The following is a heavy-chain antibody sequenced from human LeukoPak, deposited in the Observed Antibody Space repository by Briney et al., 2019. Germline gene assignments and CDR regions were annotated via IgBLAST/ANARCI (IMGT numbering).Heavy chain of an antibody. V-gene: IGHV3-74*01. CDR3: ARVMDYGDSRELAF. CDR1: GFAFDSYW. Sequence: GGSLRLSCAASGFAFDSYWMHWVRQAPGKGLEWLSRVNTYGTTTSYAGSVKGRFSSSRDNAKNTLFLQMNRLRIEDSAVYYCARVMDYGDSRELAFWGQGTRVTVSS. CDR2: VNTYGTTT. J-gene: IGHJ4*02. D-gene: IGHD4-17*01.